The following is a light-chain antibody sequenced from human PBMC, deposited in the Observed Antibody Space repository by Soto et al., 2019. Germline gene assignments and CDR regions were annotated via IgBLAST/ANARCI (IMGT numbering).Light chain of an antibody. V-gene: IGLV2-14*01. CDR3: SSFTSSSTGGV. J-gene: IGLJ1*01. CDR2: DVS. CDR1: SSDVGGYNY. Sequence: QSALTQPASVSGSPGQSITISCTGTSSDVGGYNYVSWYQQHPGKAPKLMIYDVSNRPSGVSNRFSGSKSGNTASLTISGLQAEDEADYYCSSFTSSSTGGVFGTGSKVTV.